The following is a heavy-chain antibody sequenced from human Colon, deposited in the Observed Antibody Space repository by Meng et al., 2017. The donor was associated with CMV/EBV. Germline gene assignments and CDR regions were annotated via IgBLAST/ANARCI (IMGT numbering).Heavy chain of an antibody. J-gene: IGHJ2*01. D-gene: IGHD3-3*01. V-gene: IGHV4-59*01. CDR2: VYYNGNT. CDR1: GASLSGYY. Sequence: SETLSLTCTVSGASLSGYYWSWIRLFPRKGLEWIGNVYYNGNTNNNPSLKSRVAISVDPSQNQFSLKLTSVTPADTAVYFCARGSGQYTGCDWYFDLWGRGTLVTVSS. CDR3: ARGSGQYTGCDWYFDL.